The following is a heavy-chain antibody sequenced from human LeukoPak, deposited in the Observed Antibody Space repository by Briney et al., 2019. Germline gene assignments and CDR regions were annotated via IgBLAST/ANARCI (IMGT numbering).Heavy chain of an antibody. CDR1: GYTYTNYW. J-gene: IGHJ4*02. CDR2: IDPSDSHT. Sequence: GESLKISCKGSGYTYTNYWIIWVRQMPGKGLEWMGRIDPSDSHTNYSPSLQGHVTISADKSISTAYLQWSSLKASDTAVYYCVRPGPSGSYAYWGPGTLVIVSS. CDR3: VRPGPSGSYAY. D-gene: IGHD1-26*01. V-gene: IGHV5-10-1*01.